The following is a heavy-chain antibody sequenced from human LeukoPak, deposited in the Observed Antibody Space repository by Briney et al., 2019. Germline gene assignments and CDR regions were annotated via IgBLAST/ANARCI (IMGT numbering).Heavy chain of an antibody. D-gene: IGHD4-17*01. Sequence: TSETLSLTCTVSRGSISSYYWSWIRQPPGKGLEWIGYIYYSGSTNYNPSLKSRGTISVDTYKNQFSLKLRSVTAADTAVYYCEGIDYGDYVQHWGQGTLVTVSP. J-gene: IGHJ1*01. CDR2: IYYSGST. V-gene: IGHV4-59*01. CDR1: RGSISSYY. CDR3: EGIDYGDYVQH.